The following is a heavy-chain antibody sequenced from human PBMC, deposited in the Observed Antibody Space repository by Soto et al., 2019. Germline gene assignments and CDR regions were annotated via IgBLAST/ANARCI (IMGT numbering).Heavy chain of an antibody. CDR1: GFTFSSYG. CDR2: ISYDGNKK. Sequence: PGGSLRLSCAASGFTFSSYGMHWVRQAPGKGLEWVAVISYDGNKKYYADSVKGRFTISRDNSKNTMYVQMNSLRAEDTAVYYCAKRGDYGDLPYYFDYWGQGTLVTVSS. CDR3: AKRGDYGDLPYYFDY. D-gene: IGHD4-17*01. V-gene: IGHV3-30*18. J-gene: IGHJ4*02.